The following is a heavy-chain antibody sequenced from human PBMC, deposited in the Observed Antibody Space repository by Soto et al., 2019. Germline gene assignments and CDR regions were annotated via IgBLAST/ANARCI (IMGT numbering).Heavy chain of an antibody. CDR2: IYWDDDK. CDR1: GFSLSTSGVG. V-gene: IGHV2-5*02. Sequence: QITLKESGPTLVKPTQTLTLTCTFSGFSLSTSGVGVGWIRQPPGKALEWLALIYWDDDKRYSPSLKSRLTITKATSKNQVVLTMTNMDPVDTATYYCAPMGRYYDILTGYSWTIDYWGQGTLVTVSS. D-gene: IGHD3-9*01. CDR3: APMGRYYDILTGYSWTIDY. J-gene: IGHJ4*02.